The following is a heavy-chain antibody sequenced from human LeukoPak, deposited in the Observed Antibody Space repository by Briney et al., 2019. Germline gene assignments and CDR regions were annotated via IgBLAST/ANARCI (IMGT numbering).Heavy chain of an antibody. D-gene: IGHD5-18*01. Sequence: PGGSLRLSCAASGFTFSSYGMHWVRQAPGKGLEWVAVISYDGSNKYYADSVKGRFTISRDNSKNTLYLQINSLRAEDTAVYYCAKADTAMAPPDYWGQGTLVTVSS. J-gene: IGHJ4*02. CDR2: ISYDGSNK. CDR3: AKADTAMAPPDY. V-gene: IGHV3-30*18. CDR1: GFTFSSYG.